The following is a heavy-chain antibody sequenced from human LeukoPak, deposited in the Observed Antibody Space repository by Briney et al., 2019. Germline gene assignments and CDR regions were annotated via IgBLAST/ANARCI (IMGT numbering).Heavy chain of an antibody. J-gene: IGHJ4*02. D-gene: IGHD3-9*01. Sequence: VASVKVSCKASGGTFSSYAISWVRQAPGQGLEWMGGIIPIFGTANYAQKFQGRVTITADESTSTAYMELRSLRSDDTAVYYCARALSTGYEGGGFWGQGTLVTVSS. CDR3: ARALSTGYEGGGF. CDR1: GGTFSSYA. V-gene: IGHV1-69*01. CDR2: IIPIFGTA.